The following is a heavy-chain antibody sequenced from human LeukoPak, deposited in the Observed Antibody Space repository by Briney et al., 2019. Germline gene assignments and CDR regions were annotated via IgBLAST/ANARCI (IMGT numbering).Heavy chain of an antibody. J-gene: IGHJ4*02. CDR1: GFTFSSYG. D-gene: IGHD3-3*01. CDR3: SRQLRFLGYYFDY. CDR2: IRYDGSNK. V-gene: IGHV3-30*02. Sequence: PGGSLRLSCAASGFTFSSYGMHWVRQAPGKGLEWVAFIRYDGSNKYYADFVKGRFTISRDNSKNTLYLQMNSLRAEDTAVYYCSRQLRFLGYYFDYWGQGTLVTVSS.